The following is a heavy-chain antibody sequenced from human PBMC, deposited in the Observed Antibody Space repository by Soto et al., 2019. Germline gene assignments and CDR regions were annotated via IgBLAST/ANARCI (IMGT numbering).Heavy chain of an antibody. CDR1: GVSLKTYY. D-gene: IGHD1-20*01. CDR2: IFSSGSP. CDR3: ARVAGISYYNHMDV. V-gene: IGHV4-59*01. Sequence: QVHLQESGPGLVRPSETLSLTCTVSGVSLKTYYWSWIRLPPGGGLEWMGYIFSSGSPNYNPSLRSRVTMSVETSNNQFSLKMSSVTAADTAVYYWARVAGISYYNHMDVWGKGTTVTVSS. J-gene: IGHJ6*03.